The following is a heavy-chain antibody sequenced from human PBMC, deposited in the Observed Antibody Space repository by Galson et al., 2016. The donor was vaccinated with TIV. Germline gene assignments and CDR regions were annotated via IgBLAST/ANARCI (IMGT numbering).Heavy chain of an antibody. V-gene: IGHV3-49*04. CDR1: GFTFGDYA. CDR2: IRYKAYGGTT. J-gene: IGHJ4*02. CDR3: TRDKTRDIILIPAGMNDY. D-gene: IGHD2-2*01. Sequence: SLRLSCAASGFTFGDYAMSWVRQAPGKGLEWVGFIRYKAYGGTTEYAASVKGRFTISRDDSKSIAYLQMNSLKTEDTAVYYCTRDKTRDIILIPAGMNDYWGQGTLVTVSS.